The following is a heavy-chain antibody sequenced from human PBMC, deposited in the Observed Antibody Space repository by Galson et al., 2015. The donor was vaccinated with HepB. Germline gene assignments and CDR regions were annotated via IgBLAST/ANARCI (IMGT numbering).Heavy chain of an antibody. CDR2: IYYSGST. J-gene: IGHJ4*02. Sequence: ETLFLTCTVSGGSIAGSSYSWGWIRQPPGKGLEWIGSIYYSGSTYYNASLKSRVTISVDTSKNQFSLKLSSVTAADTAVYYCARQFDYWGQGTLVTVSS. CDR1: GGSIAGSSYS. CDR3: ARQFDY. V-gene: IGHV4-39*01.